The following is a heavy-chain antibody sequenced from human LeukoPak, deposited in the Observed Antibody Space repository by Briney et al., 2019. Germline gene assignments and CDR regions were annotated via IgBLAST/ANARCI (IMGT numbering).Heavy chain of an antibody. D-gene: IGHD4-17*01. J-gene: IGHJ4*02. Sequence: GGSLRLSCAVSGFTFSGSWMSWSRQAPGKGLEWVASIKQGGSEQHYVESVKGRFTISRDNVKNLLYLQMNSLRAEDTAVYYCASAGTSYGDQFFDYWGQGTLVTVSS. CDR2: IKQGGSEQ. CDR3: ASAGTSYGDQFFDY. CDR1: GFTFSGSW. V-gene: IGHV3-7*01.